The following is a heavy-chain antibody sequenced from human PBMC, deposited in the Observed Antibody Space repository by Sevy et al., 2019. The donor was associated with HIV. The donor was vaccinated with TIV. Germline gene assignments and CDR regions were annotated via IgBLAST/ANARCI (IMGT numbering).Heavy chain of an antibody. Sequence: GGSLRLSCAASGFTFSTYAMTWVRQAPGKGLEWVSVISISGGSTYDADSVKGRFTVSRDNSKNTLYLQVNSLRGEDTAVYYCAKDRVSGTYYTGDFDYWGQGTLVTVSS. CDR3: AKDRVSGTYYTGDFDY. CDR1: GFTFSTYA. D-gene: IGHD3-10*01. J-gene: IGHJ4*02. CDR2: ISISGGST. V-gene: IGHV3-23*01.